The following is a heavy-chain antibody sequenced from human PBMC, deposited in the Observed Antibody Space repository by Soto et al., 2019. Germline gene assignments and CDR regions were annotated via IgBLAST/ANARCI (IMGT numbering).Heavy chain of an antibody. CDR1: GYTFTSYG. V-gene: IGHV1-18*01. CDR2: ISAYNGNT. J-gene: IGHJ6*02. D-gene: IGHD3-10*01. CDR3: APYYYGSGSQDYYGMDV. Sequence: QVQLVQSGAEVKKPGASVKVSCKASGYTFTSYGISWVRQAPGQGLEWMGWISAYNGNTNYAQKLQGRVTMTTDTSTSTAYMELRSLRSDDTAVYYCAPYYYGSGSQDYYGMDVWGQGTTVTVSS.